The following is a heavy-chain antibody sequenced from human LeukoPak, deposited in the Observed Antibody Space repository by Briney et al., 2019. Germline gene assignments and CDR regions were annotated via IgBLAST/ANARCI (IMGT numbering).Heavy chain of an antibody. V-gene: IGHV4-59*01. CDR1: GVSIRNYC. D-gene: IGHD2-21*01. Sequence: SETLSLTCTVSGVSIRNYCWNWIRQPPGKGLEWIGYICDSGNIYYKPSLKSRCTISVDTSKNHFSQKLTSATAADTAVYYCARWHSHGRYFDYWGQGALVTVSS. CDR2: ICDSGNI. CDR3: ARWHSHGRYFDY. J-gene: IGHJ4*02.